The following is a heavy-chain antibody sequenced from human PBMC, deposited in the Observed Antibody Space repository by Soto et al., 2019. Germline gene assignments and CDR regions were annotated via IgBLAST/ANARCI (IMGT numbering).Heavy chain of an antibody. J-gene: IGHJ4*02. Sequence: VQLLESGGGLVQPGGSLRLSCAASGFTFSSFAMGWVRQAPGKGLEWVSLISGSSDITYYANSVKGRFTISRDNSKNTLYLQINSLRAEDTAVYFCATQDFRGTTGTTWGQGTLVTVSS. CDR2: ISGSSDIT. CDR1: GFTFSSFA. V-gene: IGHV3-23*01. CDR3: ATQDFRGTTGTT. D-gene: IGHD1-1*01.